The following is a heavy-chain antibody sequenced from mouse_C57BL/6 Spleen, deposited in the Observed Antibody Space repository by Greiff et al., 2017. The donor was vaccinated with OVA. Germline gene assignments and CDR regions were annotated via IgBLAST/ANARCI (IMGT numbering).Heavy chain of an antibody. CDR3: ARGAYYSNYFDY. V-gene: IGHV1-55*01. D-gene: IGHD2-5*01. J-gene: IGHJ2*01. CDR2: IYPGSGST. CDR1: GYTFTSYW. Sequence: QVQLQQPGAELVQPGASVKMSCKASGYTFTSYWITWVKQRPGQGLEWIGDIYPGSGSTNYNEKFKSKATLTVDTSSSTAYMQLSSLTSEDSAVYYCARGAYYSNYFDYWGQGTTLTVSS.